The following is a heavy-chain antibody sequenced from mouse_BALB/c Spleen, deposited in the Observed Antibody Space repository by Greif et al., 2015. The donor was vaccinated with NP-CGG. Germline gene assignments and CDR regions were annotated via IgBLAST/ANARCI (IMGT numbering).Heavy chain of an antibody. J-gene: IGHJ3*01. CDR2: IFPGSGNT. Sequence: QVQLQQSGPELVKPGASAKISCKASGYSFTSYYIHWVKQRPGQGLEWIGWIFPGSGNTKYNEKFKGKATLTADTSSSTAYMQLSSLTSEDSAVYFCAASTMITTGLAYWGQGTLVTVSA. D-gene: IGHD2-4*01. V-gene: IGHV1-66*01. CDR1: GYSFTSYY. CDR3: AASTMITTGLAY.